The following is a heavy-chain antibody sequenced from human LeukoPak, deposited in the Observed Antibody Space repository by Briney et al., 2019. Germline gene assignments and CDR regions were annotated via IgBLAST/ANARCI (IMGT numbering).Heavy chain of an antibody. CDR1: GGSISSSSYY. J-gene: IGHJ4*02. CDR2: FYYSGST. Sequence: SETLSLTCTVSGGSISSSSYYWGWIRQPPGKGLEWIGSFYYSGSTYYNPSLKSRVTISVDTSKNQFSLKLSSVTAADTAVYYCTRQGSLGTSGYYYWGQGTLVTVSS. D-gene: IGHD3-22*01. CDR3: TRQGSLGTSGYYY. V-gene: IGHV4-39*01.